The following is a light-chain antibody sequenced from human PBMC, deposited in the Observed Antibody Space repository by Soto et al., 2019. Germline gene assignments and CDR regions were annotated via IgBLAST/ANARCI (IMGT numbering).Light chain of an antibody. CDR3: QQYNNWPPWT. CDR2: GAS. J-gene: IGKJ1*01. V-gene: IGKV3-15*01. Sequence: EIVMTQSPATLSVSPGERATLSCRASQSVSSNLAWYQQKPGQATRLLIYGASTRATGIPARFSGSGSGTEFTLTNSSLQSEDFAVYYCQQYNNWPPWTFGQGTKVEIK. CDR1: QSVSSN.